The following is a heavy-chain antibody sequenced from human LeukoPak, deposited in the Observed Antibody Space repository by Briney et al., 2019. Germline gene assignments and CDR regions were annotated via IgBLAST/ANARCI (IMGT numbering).Heavy chain of an antibody. CDR1: GFTVSNTY. CDR2: IYSDGRT. J-gene: IGHJ3*02. CDR3: ARERGGYYSGSSQGHLFDI. V-gene: IGHV3-53*01. D-gene: IGHD1-26*01. Sequence: GGSLRLSCAASGFTVSNTYMSWVRQAPGKGLEWVSIIYSDGRTYYADFVKGRFTISRDNSKNTMYLQMNSLRAEDTAVYYCARERGGYYSGSSQGHLFDIWGLGTMVTVSS.